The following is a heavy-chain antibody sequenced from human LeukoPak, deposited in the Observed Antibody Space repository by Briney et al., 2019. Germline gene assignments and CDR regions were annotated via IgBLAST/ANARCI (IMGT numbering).Heavy chain of an antibody. D-gene: IGHD3-16*01. CDR2: MNPNSGNT. Sequence: ASVKVSCKAAGYTFTSYDINWGRQATGQGLEWLGWMNPNSGNTGYAQKFQGSVTMTRNTSISTAYMELSSLRSEDTAVYYCARGHGWGYYYYGMDVWGQGTTVTVSS. J-gene: IGHJ6*02. V-gene: IGHV1-8*01. CDR3: ARGHGWGYYYYGMDV. CDR1: GYTFTSYD.